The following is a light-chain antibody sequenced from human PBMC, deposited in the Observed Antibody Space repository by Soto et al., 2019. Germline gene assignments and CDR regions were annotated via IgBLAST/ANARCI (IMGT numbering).Light chain of an antibody. CDR2: NTN. CDR1: SGSVSTSYY. V-gene: IGLV8-61*01. CDR3: LLYMGSGLRV. J-gene: IGLJ3*02. Sequence: QAVVTQEPSFSVSPGRTVTLTCGLSSGSVSTSYYPNWYQQTPGQAPRTLIYNTNIRSSGVPDRFSGSILENKAALTITGAQADDDSDYYCLLYMGSGLRVFGGGTKVTVL.